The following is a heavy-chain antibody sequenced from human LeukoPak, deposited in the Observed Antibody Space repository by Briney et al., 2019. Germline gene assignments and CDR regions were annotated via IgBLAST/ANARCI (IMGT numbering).Heavy chain of an antibody. CDR2: IYHSGST. V-gene: IGHV4-39*07. CDR3: ARGFRLGVVAARMDV. J-gene: IGHJ6*04. Sequence: PSETLSLTCTVSGGSISSGTYYWGWIRQSPGKGLEWIGSIYHSGSTYYNPSFKSRVTMSVDTSKNQFSLKLSSVTAADTAVYYCARGFRLGVVAARMDVWGKGTTVTVSS. CDR1: GGSISSGTYY. D-gene: IGHD2-15*01.